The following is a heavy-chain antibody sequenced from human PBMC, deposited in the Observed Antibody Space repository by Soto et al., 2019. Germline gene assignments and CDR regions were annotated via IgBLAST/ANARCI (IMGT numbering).Heavy chain of an antibody. CDR1: GGSFSGYY. CDR3: ARSGYYGSGSYYTTPPNCFDP. J-gene: IGHJ5*02. V-gene: IGHV4-34*01. CDR2: INHSGST. Sequence: SETLSLTCAVYGGSFSGYYWSWIRQPPGKGLEWIGEINHSGSTNYNPSLKSRVTISVDTSKNQFSLKLSSVTAADTAVYYCARSGYYGSGSYYTTPPNCFDPWGQGTLVTVSS. D-gene: IGHD3-10*01.